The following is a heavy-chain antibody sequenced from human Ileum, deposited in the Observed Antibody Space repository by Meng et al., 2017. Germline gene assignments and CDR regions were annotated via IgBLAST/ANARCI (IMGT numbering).Heavy chain of an antibody. V-gene: IGHV1-69*05. D-gene: IGHD2-2*01. CDR3: AASYCSSTSCYEFNYYYGMDV. Sequence: SVKVSCKASGGTFSSYAISWVRQAPGQGLEWMRGIIPIFGTANYAQKFQGRVTITTDESTSTAYMELSSLRSEDTAVYYCAASYCSSTSCYEFNYYYGMDVWGQGTTVTAP. CDR2: IIPIFGTA. CDR1: GGTFSSYA. J-gene: IGHJ6*02.